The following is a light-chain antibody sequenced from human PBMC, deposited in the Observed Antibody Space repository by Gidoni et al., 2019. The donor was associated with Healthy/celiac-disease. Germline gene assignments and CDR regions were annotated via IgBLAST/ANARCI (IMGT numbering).Light chain of an antibody. CDR3: SSYAGSYTPHVV. V-gene: IGLV2-11*01. J-gene: IGLJ2*01. CDR2: DVS. CDR1: SSDVGGYNY. Sequence: QSALTQPRSVYGSPGQSVTISCTGTSSDVGGYNYVSWYQQHPGKAPKLMIYDVSKRPSGVPDRFSGSKSGNTASLTISGLQAEDEADYYCSSYAGSYTPHVVFGGGTKLTVL.